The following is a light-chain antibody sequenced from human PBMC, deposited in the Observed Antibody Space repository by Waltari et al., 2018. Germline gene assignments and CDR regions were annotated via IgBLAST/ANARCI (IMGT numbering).Light chain of an antibody. Sequence: EIVMTQSPATLSVSPGERATLSCRASQSVSSKLAWFQQQTGQAPRLLIYGASTRATGIPARFIGSGSGTDFTLIISSLQSEDFADYYCQQLNNWPVTFGPGTKVDIK. CDR2: GAS. CDR1: QSVSSK. V-gene: IGKV3-15*01. CDR3: QQLNNWPVT. J-gene: IGKJ3*01.